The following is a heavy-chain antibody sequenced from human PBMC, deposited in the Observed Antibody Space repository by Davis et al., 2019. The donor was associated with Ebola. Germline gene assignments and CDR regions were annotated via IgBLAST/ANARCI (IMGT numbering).Heavy chain of an antibody. CDR3: TTRLRHHFDY. V-gene: IGHV3-23*01. D-gene: IGHD1-1*01. Sequence: GSLKISCAASGFTFSSYTLNWVRQAPGKGLEWVSTISDRSEHTHYADSVKGRFTISRDDSKNTVFLHMNSLRAEDTAIYYCTTRLRHHFDYWGQGTLVTVSS. CDR2: ISDRSEHT. CDR1: GFTFSSYT. J-gene: IGHJ4*02.